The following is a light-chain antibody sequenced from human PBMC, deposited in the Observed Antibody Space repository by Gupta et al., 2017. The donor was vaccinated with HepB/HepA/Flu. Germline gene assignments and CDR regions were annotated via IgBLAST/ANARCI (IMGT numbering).Light chain of an antibody. CDR3: QQDDSTPLT. V-gene: IGKV4-1*01. CDR2: WAS. J-gene: IGKJ5*01. CDR1: QSVLYSSNNKNY. Sequence: DIVMTQPPDPLAVSLGERATINCKSSQSVLYSSNNKNYLAWYPHKPGQPPKLLIYWASTRESGVRDRFSGSGSGTDFTLTISSLQAEDVAVYYCQQDDSTPLTFGQGTLMEIK.